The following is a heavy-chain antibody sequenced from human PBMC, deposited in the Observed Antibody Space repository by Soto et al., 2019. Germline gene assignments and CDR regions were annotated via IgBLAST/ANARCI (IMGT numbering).Heavy chain of an antibody. CDR3: ARSRPLIAARQGYYYYGMDV. Sequence: QVQLVQSGAEVKKPGASVKVSCKASGYTFTSYAMHWVRQAPGQRLEWMGWINAGNGNTKYSQKFQGRVTITRDTSASTAYMELSRLRSEDTAVYYCARSRPLIAARQGYYYYGMDVWGQGTTVTVSS. CDR1: GYTFTSYA. J-gene: IGHJ6*02. V-gene: IGHV1-3*01. CDR2: INAGNGNT. D-gene: IGHD6-6*01.